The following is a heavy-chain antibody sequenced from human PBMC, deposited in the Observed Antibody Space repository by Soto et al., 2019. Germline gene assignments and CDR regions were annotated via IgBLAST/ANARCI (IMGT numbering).Heavy chain of an antibody. CDR3: AGGTGWLTDK. CDR1: GFIFSDHW. J-gene: IGHJ4*02. D-gene: IGHD5-18*01. Sequence: EVYLVESGGALVQPGGSLRLSCAASGFIFSDHWMNWVRQAPGKGLEWVANIKQDGSETKYVESVRGRFTISRDNAKNSLSLQMNTLRAEDTAVYYCAGGTGWLTDKWGQGTLVAVSS. CDR2: IKQDGSET. V-gene: IGHV3-7*04.